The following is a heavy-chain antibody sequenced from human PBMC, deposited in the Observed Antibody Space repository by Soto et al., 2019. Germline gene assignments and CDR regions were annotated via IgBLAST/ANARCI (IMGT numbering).Heavy chain of an antibody. J-gene: IGHJ5*02. Sequence: PXGSLILSCASSGITFRSFTMNLVLQAPGKGLEWVSTISSNSAYIYYTDALRGRFTISRDNAKNSLHLQMNSLRAEDTAVYYCTRDASRDSSARGWFDPWGPGTLVT. CDR2: ISSNSAYI. D-gene: IGHD6-13*01. V-gene: IGHV3-21*01. CDR1: GITFRSFT. CDR3: TRDASRDSSARGWFDP.